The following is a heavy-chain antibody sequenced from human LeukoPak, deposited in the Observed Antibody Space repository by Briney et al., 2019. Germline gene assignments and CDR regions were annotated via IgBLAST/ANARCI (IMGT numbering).Heavy chain of an antibody. Sequence: ASAEVSCKASGYTLTGYHLHWVRQAPGQGLEWMGWINPNSGVTNYAQKFQGRVTMTRDTSISTAYMELSRLRSDDTAVYYCARDPFNTYYYDPWGQGTLVTVSS. CDR1: GYTLTGYH. J-gene: IGHJ4*02. V-gene: IGHV1-2*02. D-gene: IGHD3-22*01. CDR2: INPNSGVT. CDR3: ARDPFNTYYYDP.